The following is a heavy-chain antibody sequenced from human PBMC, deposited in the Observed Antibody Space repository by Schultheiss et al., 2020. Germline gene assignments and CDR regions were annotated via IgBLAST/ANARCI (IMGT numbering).Heavy chain of an antibody. CDR3: AREGGGYCSSTSCYYYYYYMDV. D-gene: IGHD2-2*01. CDR1: GFTFSSYA. V-gene: IGHV3-15*01. CDR2: IKSKTDGGTT. J-gene: IGHJ6*03. Sequence: GGSLRLSCAASGFTFSSYAMSWVRQAPGKGLEWVGRIKSKTDGGTTDYAAPVKGRFTISRDDSKNSLYLQMNSLKTEDTAVYYCAREGGGYCSSTSCYYYYYYMDVWGKGTTVTGSS.